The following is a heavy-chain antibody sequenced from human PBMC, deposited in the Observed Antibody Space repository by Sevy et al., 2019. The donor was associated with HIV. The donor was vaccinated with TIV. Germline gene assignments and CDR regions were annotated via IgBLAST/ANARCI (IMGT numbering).Heavy chain of an antibody. CDR1: GDSISSGGYS. V-gene: IGHV4-30-2*01. J-gene: IGHJ4*02. CDR2: MYHSGST. Sequence: SETLSLTCAVSGDSISSGGYSWNWIRQPPGKGLEWIGYMYHSGSTYYNPSLQSRVTISVDRSKNQFSLRVTSVTAADTDVYYCARGDPSNTFDYWGQGTLVTVSS. CDR3: ARGDPSNTFDY.